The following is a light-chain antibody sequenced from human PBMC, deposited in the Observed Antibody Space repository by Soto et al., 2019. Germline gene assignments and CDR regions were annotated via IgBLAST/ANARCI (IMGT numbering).Light chain of an antibody. V-gene: IGKV1-5*03. J-gene: IGKJ1*01. CDR3: QHYNSYSEA. CDR1: QSISTW. CDR2: KAS. Sequence: DIQMTQSPSTLPASVGDRVTITCRANQSISTWLAWYQQKPGKAPNLLIYKASRLETGVPSRFSGSGSGTEFTLTISSLQPDDFATYYCQHYNSYSEAFGQGTKVELK.